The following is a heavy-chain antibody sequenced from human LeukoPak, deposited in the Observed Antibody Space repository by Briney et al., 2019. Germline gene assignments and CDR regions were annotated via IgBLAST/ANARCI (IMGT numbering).Heavy chain of an antibody. V-gene: IGHV1-2*02. Sequence: GASVKVSCKASGYNFSDSYMHWVRQAPGHGFEWMGWINPNSGGTKYAKMFQGRVTMTRDTSISTAYMELSRLRSDDTAVYYCARDIVVVPAAMHVWGGVDYWGQGTLVTVSS. CDR2: INPNSGGT. D-gene: IGHD2-2*01. CDR1: GYNFSDSY. J-gene: IGHJ4*02. CDR3: ARDIVVVPAAMHVWGGVDY.